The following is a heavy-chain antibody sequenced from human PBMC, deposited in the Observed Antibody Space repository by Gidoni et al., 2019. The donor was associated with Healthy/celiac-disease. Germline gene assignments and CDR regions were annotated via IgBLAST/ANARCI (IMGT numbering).Heavy chain of an antibody. V-gene: IGHV4-34*01. Sequence: QVQLQQWGAGLLKPSETLSLTCAVYGGSFSGYYWSWIRQPPGKGLEWIGEINHSGSTNYTPSLKSRVTISVDTSKNQFSLKLSSVSAAYTAVYYCARGGTPSVYDAFDIWGQGTMVTVSS. CDR1: GGSFSGYY. CDR3: ARGGTPSVYDAFDI. D-gene: IGHD3-10*01. J-gene: IGHJ3*02. CDR2: INHSGST.